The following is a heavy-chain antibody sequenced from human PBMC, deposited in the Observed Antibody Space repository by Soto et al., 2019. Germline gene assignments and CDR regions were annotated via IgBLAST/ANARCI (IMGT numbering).Heavy chain of an antibody. Sequence: QVQLQESGPGLVKPSETLSLTCSVSGGSLSDHYWTWIRQSPGKALEWIGCIYYRGSTYYNPSLKSRVTISVDTSKSQFSLRLSSVTAADTAVYYCALMRPTGWHDYYFYGMDVWGQGTTVTVSS. J-gene: IGHJ6*02. CDR2: IYYRGST. CDR1: GGSLSDHY. V-gene: IGHV4-59*11. CDR3: ALMRPTGWHDYYFYGMDV. D-gene: IGHD6-19*01.